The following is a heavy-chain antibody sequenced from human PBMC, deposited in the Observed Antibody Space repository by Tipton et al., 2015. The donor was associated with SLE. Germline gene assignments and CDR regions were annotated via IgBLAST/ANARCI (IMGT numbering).Heavy chain of an antibody. CDR2: IYYSGST. D-gene: IGHD2-15*01. CDR3: ARDIEGRWFDP. J-gene: IGHJ5*02. V-gene: IGHV4-59*01. Sequence: TLSLTCAVYGGSFSGYYWSWIRQPPGKGLEWIGYIYYSGSTNFNPSLKSRVTISVDTSKNQFSLKLSSVTAADTAMYYCARDIEGRWFDPWGQGTLATVSS. CDR1: GGSFSGYY.